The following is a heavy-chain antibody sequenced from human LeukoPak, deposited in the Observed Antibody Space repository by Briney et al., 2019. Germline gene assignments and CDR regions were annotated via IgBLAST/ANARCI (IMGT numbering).Heavy chain of an antibody. J-gene: IGHJ4*02. D-gene: IGHD3-10*01. CDR1: GYTFTSYD. CDR3: ARRYGSWSYP. CDR2: MNPNSGNT. V-gene: IGHV1-8*01. Sequence: GASVKVSCKASGYTFTSYDINWVRQASGQGLEWMGWMNPNSGNTGYAQKFQGRDTLTSNTSISTAYMKVSSLRSEDTAMDYCARRYGSWSYPWGQGTLVTVSS.